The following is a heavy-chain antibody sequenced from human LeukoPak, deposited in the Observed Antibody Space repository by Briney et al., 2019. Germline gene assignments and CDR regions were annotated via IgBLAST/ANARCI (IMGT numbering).Heavy chain of an antibody. V-gene: IGHV3-33*01. CDR1: GFTFSSYG. CDR2: IWYDGSNK. Sequence: GGSLRLSCAASGFTFSSYGMHWVCQAPGRGLEWVAVIWYDGSNKYYADSVKGRFTISRDNSKNTLYLQMNSLRAEDTAVYYCARAGSSSPPDYWGQGTLVTVSS. CDR3: ARAGSSSPPDY. J-gene: IGHJ4*02. D-gene: IGHD6-13*01.